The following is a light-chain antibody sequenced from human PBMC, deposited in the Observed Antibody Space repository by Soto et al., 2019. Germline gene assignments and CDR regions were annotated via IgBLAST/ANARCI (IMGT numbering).Light chain of an antibody. CDR1: QSVSSN. Sequence: EIAMTQSLATLSVSPGERATLSCRASQSVSSNLAWYQQRPGQAPRLLIYGASTRATGIPARFSGSGSGTEFTLTISSLQSEDFAVYYCQQYNNWPITFGQGTRLEIK. CDR2: GAS. J-gene: IGKJ5*01. CDR3: QQYNNWPIT. V-gene: IGKV3-15*01.